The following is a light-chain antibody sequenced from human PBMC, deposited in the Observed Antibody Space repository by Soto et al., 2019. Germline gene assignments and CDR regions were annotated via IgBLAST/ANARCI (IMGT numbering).Light chain of an antibody. CDR3: QQLNSYPREGRT. Sequence: IQLTQSPSSLSASVGDRVTITCRASQGISSYLAWYQQKPGKAPKLLIYAASTLQSGVPSRFSGSGSGTDFTLTISSLQPEDFATYYCQQLNSYPREGRTFGQGTKVEIK. J-gene: IGKJ1*01. CDR1: QGISSY. CDR2: AAS. V-gene: IGKV1-9*01.